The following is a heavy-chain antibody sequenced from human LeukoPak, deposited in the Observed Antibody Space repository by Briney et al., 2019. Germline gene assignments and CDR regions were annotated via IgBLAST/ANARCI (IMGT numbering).Heavy chain of an antibody. CDR3: AKGGLRYDFWTGYYYGVAYYFDY. CDR2: ISGSGGSI. Sequence: GGSLRLSCAASGFTFSSYAMSWVRQAPGKGLEWVSDISGSGGSIYYADSVKGRFTISRDNSKNTLYLQMNSLRAEDTAVYYCAKGGLRYDFWTGYYYGVAYYFDYWGQGTLVTVSS. J-gene: IGHJ4*02. V-gene: IGHV3-23*01. CDR1: GFTFSSYA. D-gene: IGHD3-3*01.